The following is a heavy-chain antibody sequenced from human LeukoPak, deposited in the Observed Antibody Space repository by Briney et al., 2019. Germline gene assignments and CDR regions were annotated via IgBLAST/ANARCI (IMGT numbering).Heavy chain of an antibody. CDR3: ARLHLGIGHFYGMDV. CDR2: INTGNGNT. J-gene: IGHJ6*02. CDR1: GYTFISYA. V-gene: IGHV1-3*04. Sequence: ASVKVSCKASGYTFISYAMNWVRQAPGQRLEWMGWINTGNGNTEYSQKFQGRVTITRDTSASTAYMEPSSLRSEDTAVYYCARLHLGIGHFYGMDVWGQGTTVTVSS. D-gene: IGHD7-27*01.